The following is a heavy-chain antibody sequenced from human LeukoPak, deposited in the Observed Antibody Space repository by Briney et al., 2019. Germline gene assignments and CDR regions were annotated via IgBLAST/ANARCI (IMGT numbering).Heavy chain of an antibody. CDR2: MYHSGST. CDR3: ARAYSSSSIFDY. D-gene: IGHD6-6*01. J-gene: IGHJ4*02. V-gene: IGHV4-38-2*02. Sequence: SETLSLTCTVSGYSISSGYDWGWIRQPPGKGLEWIGTMYHSGSTYYNPSLNSRVTISVDTSKNQFSLKLTSVTAADTAVYYCARAYSSSSIFDYWGQGTLVTVSS. CDR1: GYSISSGYD.